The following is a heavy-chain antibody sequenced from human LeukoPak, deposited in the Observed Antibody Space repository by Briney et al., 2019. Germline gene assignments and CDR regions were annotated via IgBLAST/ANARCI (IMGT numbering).Heavy chain of an antibody. V-gene: IGHV4-34*01. CDR3: ASSVVTAIYDAFDI. Sequence: SGTLSLTCAVYGGSFSGYYWSWIRQPPGEGLEWIGEINHSGSTNYNPSLKSRVTISVDTSKNQFSLKLSSVTAADTAVYYCASSVVTAIYDAFDIWGQGTMVTVSS. CDR2: INHSGST. CDR1: GGSFSGYY. D-gene: IGHD2-21*02. J-gene: IGHJ3*02.